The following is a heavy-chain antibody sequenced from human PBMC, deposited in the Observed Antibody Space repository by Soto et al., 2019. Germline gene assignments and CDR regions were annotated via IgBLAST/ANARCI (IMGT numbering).Heavy chain of an antibody. CDR2: ISWNSGSI. CDR3: AKVSTTHTFGPLDP. V-gene: IGHV3-9*01. CDR1: GFPFDDYG. D-gene: IGHD1-1*01. J-gene: IGHJ5*02. Sequence: EVQLVESGGGLVQPGRSVRLSCAASGFPFDDYGMHWVRQAPGKGLEWVSGISWNSGSIGYADSVKGRFIISRDNAKNSLYLQINTLRPEDTAFYFCAKVSTTHTFGPLDPWGQGTLVTVSS.